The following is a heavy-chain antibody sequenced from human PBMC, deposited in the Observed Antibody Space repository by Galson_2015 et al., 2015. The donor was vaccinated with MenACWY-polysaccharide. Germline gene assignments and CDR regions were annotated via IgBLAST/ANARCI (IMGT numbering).Heavy chain of an antibody. V-gene: IGHV3-74*01. CDR2: IDSDGSST. CDR1: EFTFSRYW. CDR3: AVHCSSTSCYSPLSRL. J-gene: IGHJ3*01. Sequence: SLRLSCAASEFTFSRYWMNWVRQAPGKGLVWVSRIDSDGSSTSYADSVKGRFTISSDNAKNTLYLQMNSLRAEDTAVYYCAVHCSSTSCYSPLSRLWGQGTMVTVSS. D-gene: IGHD2-2*01.